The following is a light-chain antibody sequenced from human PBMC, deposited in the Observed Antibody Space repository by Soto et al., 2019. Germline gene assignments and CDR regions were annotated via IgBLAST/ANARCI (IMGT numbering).Light chain of an antibody. CDR3: GTWDSSLTSSFYV. J-gene: IGLJ1*01. Sequence: QSVLTQPPSVSAAPGQKVTISCSGSSTNIGNNFVSWYQQLPGSAPRLLIYDNSNRPLGIPDRFSGSKSGTPATLDITGLQTGDEADYYCGTWDSSLTSSFYVLGTGTKVTVL. CDR1: STNIGNNF. CDR2: DNS. V-gene: IGLV1-51*01.